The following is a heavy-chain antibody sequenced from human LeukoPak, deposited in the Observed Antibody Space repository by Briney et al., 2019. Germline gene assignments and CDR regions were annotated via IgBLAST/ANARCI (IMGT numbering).Heavy chain of an antibody. CDR1: GGSISSYY. J-gene: IGHJ4*02. CDR3: ARGILGGFNPGAY. Sequence: SETLSLTCTVSGGSISSYYWSWIRQPPGKGLEWIGYIYYSGSTNYNTSLKSRVTISVDTSKNQFSLKLSSVTAADTAVYYWARGILGGFNPGAYWGQGTLVTVSS. V-gene: IGHV4-59*01. CDR2: IYYSGST. D-gene: IGHD1-14*01.